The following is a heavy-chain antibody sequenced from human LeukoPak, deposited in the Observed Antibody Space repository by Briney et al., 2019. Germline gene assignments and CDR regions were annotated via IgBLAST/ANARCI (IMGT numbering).Heavy chain of an antibody. CDR1: GFTFSSYA. Sequence: GGSLRLSCAASGFTFSSYAMHWVRQAPGKGLEWVAVISYDGSNKYYADSVKGRFTISRDNSKNTLYLQMNSLRAEDTAVYYCARSYGSGSYSEYYFDYWGQGTLVTASS. CDR2: ISYDGSNK. V-gene: IGHV3-30*04. J-gene: IGHJ4*02. CDR3: ARSYGSGSYSEYYFDY. D-gene: IGHD3-10*01.